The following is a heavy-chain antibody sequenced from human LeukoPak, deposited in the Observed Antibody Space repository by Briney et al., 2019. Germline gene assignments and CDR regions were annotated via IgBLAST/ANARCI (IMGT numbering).Heavy chain of an antibody. CDR1: GDSISSSSSY. Sequence: SETLSLTCTVSGDSISSSSSYWGWIRQPPGEGLEWIGSMWFGATTSYDPSLKSRVTISVDPSKNQFSLKLSSVTAADTALYYCARGRRGSYFQDYWGQGTLVTVSS. CDR2: MWFGATT. V-gene: IGHV4-39*07. J-gene: IGHJ4*02. CDR3: ARGRRGSYFQDY. D-gene: IGHD1-26*01.